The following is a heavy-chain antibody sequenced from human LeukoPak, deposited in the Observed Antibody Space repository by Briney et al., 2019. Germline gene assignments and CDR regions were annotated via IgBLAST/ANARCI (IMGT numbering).Heavy chain of an antibody. CDR2: IYYSGST. CDR1: GGSISSYY. J-gene: IGHJ6*04. CDR3: GRAPYYYDSSGYYYNV. D-gene: IGHD3-22*01. V-gene: IGHV4-59*08. Sequence: SETLSLTCTVSGGSISSYYWSWIRQPPGKGLEWIGYIYYSGSTNYNPSLKSRVTISVDTSKNQFSLKLSSVTAADTAVYYCGRAPYYYDSSGYYYNVWGKGTTVTVSS.